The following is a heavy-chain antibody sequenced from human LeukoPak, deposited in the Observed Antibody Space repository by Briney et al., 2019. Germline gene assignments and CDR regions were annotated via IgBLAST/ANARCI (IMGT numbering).Heavy chain of an antibody. D-gene: IGHD5-18*01. CDR2: IYYSGST. Sequence: SETLSLTCTVSGGSISSYYWSWIRQPPGKGLEWIGYIYYSGSTNYIPSLKSRVTISVDTSKNQFSLKLSSVTAADTAVYYCARVDTAMGYGLDYWGQGTLVTVSS. CDR3: ARVDTAMGYGLDY. CDR1: GGSISSYY. V-gene: IGHV4-59*01. J-gene: IGHJ4*02.